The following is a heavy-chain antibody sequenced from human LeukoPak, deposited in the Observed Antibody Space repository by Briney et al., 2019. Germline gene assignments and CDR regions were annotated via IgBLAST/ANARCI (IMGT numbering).Heavy chain of an antibody. Sequence: PGGSLRLSCAASGFTFSSYAMPWVRQAPGKGLEYVSAISSNGGSTYYANSVKGRFTISRDNSKNTLYLQMGSLRAEDMAVYYCARRLRGGDAFDIWGQGTMVTVSS. J-gene: IGHJ3*02. V-gene: IGHV3-64*01. CDR1: GFTFSSYA. D-gene: IGHD3-16*01. CDR3: ARRLRGGDAFDI. CDR2: ISSNGGST.